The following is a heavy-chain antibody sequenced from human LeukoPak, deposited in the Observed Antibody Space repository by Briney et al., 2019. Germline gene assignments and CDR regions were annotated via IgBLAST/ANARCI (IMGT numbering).Heavy chain of an antibody. CDR3: ARVEGGWDSSGYYFEYFQH. V-gene: IGHV1-2*02. D-gene: IGHD3-22*01. Sequence: GASVKVSCKASGGTFSSYAISWVRQAPGQGLEWMGWINPNSGGTNYAQKFQGRVTMTRDTSISTAYMELSRLRSDDTAVYYCARVEGGWDSSGYYFEYFQHWGQGTLVTVSS. J-gene: IGHJ1*01. CDR2: INPNSGGT. CDR1: GGTFSSYA.